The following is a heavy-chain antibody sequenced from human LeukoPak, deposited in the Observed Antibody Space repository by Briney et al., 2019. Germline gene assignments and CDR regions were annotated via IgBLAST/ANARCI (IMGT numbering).Heavy chain of an antibody. CDR3: ARGGNYWPQWWFDP. Sequence: PSETLSLTCTVSGGSISSSSYYWGWIRQPPGKGLEWLGYFYYTGSTSYNPSLKSRVTMTLDASKTQFSLELNSVTPADTAVYYCARGGNYWPQWWFDPWGRGTLVSVSS. V-gene: IGHV4-61*05. CDR2: FYYTGST. D-gene: IGHD1-26*01. J-gene: IGHJ5*02. CDR1: GGSISSSSYY.